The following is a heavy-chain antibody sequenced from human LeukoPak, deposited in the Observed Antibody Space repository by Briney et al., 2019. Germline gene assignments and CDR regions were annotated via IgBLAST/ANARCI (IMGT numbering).Heavy chain of an antibody. CDR2: INWNGGST. J-gene: IGHJ4*02. CDR3: ARVSGYPLYYFDY. Sequence: PGGSLRLSCAASGFTFDDYGMSWARQAPGKGLEWVSGINWNGGSTGYADSVKGRFTISRDNAKISLYLQMNSLRAEDTALYYCARVSGYPLYYFDYWGQGTLVTVSS. CDR1: GFTFDDYG. D-gene: IGHD3-9*01. V-gene: IGHV3-20*04.